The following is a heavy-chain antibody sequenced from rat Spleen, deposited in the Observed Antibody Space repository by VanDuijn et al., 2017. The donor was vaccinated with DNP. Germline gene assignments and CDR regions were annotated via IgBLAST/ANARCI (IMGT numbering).Heavy chain of an antibody. D-gene: IGHD1-4*01. CDR2: IGTDDTNT. J-gene: IGHJ4*01. Sequence: EVQLVESGGGLVQPGRSLKLSCAASGFTFSNYGMAWVRQAPTKGLEWVASIGTDDTNTDFRDSVKDRFTISRDNAKNTQYLQMDSLRSEDTATYYCATRGTMDAWGQGTSVTVSS. CDR1: GFTFSNYG. V-gene: IGHV5S13*01. CDR3: ATRGTMDA.